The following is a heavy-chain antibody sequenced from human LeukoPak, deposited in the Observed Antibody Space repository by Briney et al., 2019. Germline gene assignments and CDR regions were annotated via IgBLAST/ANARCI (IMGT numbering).Heavy chain of an antibody. D-gene: IGHD2-8*01. CDR2: IWDNGNKK. CDR1: GLIFGSYG. V-gene: IGHV3-33*03. CDR3: AKDLGGCTNGLCSYYFDH. J-gene: IGHJ4*02. Sequence: GTSLRLSCVGSGLIFGSYGMNWVRQAPGKGLEWLAVIWDNGNKKYYSDSVKGRFTISRDTSKNTLFLQMNSLRAEDTAVYYCAKDLGGCTNGLCSYYFDHWGQGTLVTVSS.